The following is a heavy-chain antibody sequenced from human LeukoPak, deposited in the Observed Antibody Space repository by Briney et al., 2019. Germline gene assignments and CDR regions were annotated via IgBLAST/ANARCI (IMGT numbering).Heavy chain of an antibody. D-gene: IGHD3-3*01. V-gene: IGHV3-23*01. J-gene: IGHJ4*02. CDR2: ISGSGGST. CDR3: ARQGIRARLLRFLEWLSDFDY. Sequence: AGSLRLSCAASGFTFSSYAMSWVRQAPGKGLEWVSAISGSGGSTYYADSVKGRFTISRDNSKNTLYLQMNSLRAEDTAVYYCARQGIRARLLRFLEWLSDFDYWGQGTLVTVSS. CDR1: GFTFSSYA.